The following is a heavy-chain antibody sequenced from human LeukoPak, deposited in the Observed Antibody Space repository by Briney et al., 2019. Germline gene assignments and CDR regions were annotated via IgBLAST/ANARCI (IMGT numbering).Heavy chain of an antibody. CDR2: IYYSGST. V-gene: IGHV4-59*01. Sequence: PSETLSLTCTVSGGSISSYYWSWIRQPPGKGLEWIGYIYYSGSTNYNPSLKSRVTISVDTSKNQFSLKLSSVTAADTAVYYCARGGGSITMIVVADDAFDIWGQGTMVTVSS. J-gene: IGHJ3*02. CDR3: ARGGGSITMIVVADDAFDI. CDR1: GGSISSYY. D-gene: IGHD3-22*01.